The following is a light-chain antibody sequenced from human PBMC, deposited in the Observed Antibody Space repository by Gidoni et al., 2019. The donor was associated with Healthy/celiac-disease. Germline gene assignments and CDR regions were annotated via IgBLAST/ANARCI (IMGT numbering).Light chain of an antibody. Sequence: DIQMTQSPSSLTASVGDRVTITCRASQGISNSLAWYQQKPGKAPKLLLYAASRLESGVPSRFSGSGSGTDYTLTISSLQPEDFATYYCQQYYRRGTFGQGTKVEIK. CDR2: AAS. CDR1: QGISNS. CDR3: QQYYRRGT. V-gene: IGKV1-NL1*01. J-gene: IGKJ1*01.